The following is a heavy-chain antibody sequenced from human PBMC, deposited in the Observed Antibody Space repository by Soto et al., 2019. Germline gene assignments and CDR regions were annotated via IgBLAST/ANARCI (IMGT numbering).Heavy chain of an antibody. CDR1: GGSIRNSF. Sequence: LSLTCTVPGGSIRNSFGSWIRQPPGKGLEWIGYVFSSGSTNYNPSLKSRVTISLDTSQNQFSLRLKSMTAADTAVYYCARLRVGNIFVPWGQGTLVTVSS. D-gene: IGHD3-10*01. CDR2: VFSSGST. V-gene: IGHV4-59*08. CDR3: ARLRVGNIFVP. J-gene: IGHJ5*02.